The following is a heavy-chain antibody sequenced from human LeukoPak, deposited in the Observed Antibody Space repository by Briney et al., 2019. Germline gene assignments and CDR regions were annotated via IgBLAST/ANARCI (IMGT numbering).Heavy chain of an antibody. Sequence: GGSLRLSCAPSVFTFTRFAVSCVRHAPERGLEWVSAISGSGGSTYYADSVKGRFTISRDNSKNTLYLQMNSLRAEDTATYCCAKDWGYWGQGTLVTVSS. J-gene: IGHJ4*02. CDR3: AKDWGY. CDR2: ISGSGGST. CDR1: VFTFTRFA. D-gene: IGHD3-16*01. V-gene: IGHV3-23*01.